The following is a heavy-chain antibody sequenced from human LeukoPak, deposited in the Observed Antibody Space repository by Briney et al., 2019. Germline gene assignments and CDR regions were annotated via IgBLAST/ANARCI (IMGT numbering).Heavy chain of an antibody. Sequence: ASVKVSCKASGYTFTSYGISWVRQAPGQGLEWMGWISAYNGNTNYAQKLQGRVTMTTDTSTSTAYMELRSLRSDDTAVYYCARPPQLTGDESAGGWYFDLWGRGTLVTVSS. V-gene: IGHV1-18*01. CDR1: GYTFTSYG. CDR2: ISAYNGNT. CDR3: ARPPQLTGDESAGGWYFDL. J-gene: IGHJ2*01. D-gene: IGHD7-27*01.